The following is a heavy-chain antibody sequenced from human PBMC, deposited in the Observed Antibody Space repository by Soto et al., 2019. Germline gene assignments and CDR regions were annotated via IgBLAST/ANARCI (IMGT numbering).Heavy chain of an antibody. CDR3: ARDVYSSSRYFDY. CDR1: GFTFSSYS. D-gene: IGHD6-6*01. Sequence: EVQLVESGGGLVKPGGSLRLSCAASGFTFSSYSMNWVRQAPGKGLEWVSSICSSSSYIYYADSVKGRFTISRDNAKNSLYLQMNSLRAEDTAVYYCARDVYSSSRYFDYWGQGTLVTVSS. V-gene: IGHV3-21*01. CDR2: ICSSSSYI. J-gene: IGHJ4*02.